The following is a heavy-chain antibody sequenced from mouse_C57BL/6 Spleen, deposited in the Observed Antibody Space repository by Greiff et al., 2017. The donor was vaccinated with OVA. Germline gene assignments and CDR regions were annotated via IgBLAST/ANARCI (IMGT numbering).Heavy chain of an antibody. CDR3: AIDSSGYYDMDY. CDR2: INPRGGYT. Sequence: VNVKQSGAELVKPGASVKLSCKASGYTFTGYWMHWVKQRPGQGLEWIGYINPRGGYTKSNQKFKGKATFTADKSSSTSYMQLSSLTYEDAAVYCCAIDSSGYYDMDYWGQGTSVTVSS. D-gene: IGHD3-2*02. CDR1: GYTFTGYW. J-gene: IGHJ4*01. V-gene: IGHV1-7*01.